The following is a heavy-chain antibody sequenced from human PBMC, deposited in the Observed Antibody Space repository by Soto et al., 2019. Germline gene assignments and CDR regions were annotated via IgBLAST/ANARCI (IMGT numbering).Heavy chain of an antibody. J-gene: IGHJ4*02. Sequence: QVQLVESGGGVVQPGRSLRLSCAASGFTFSSYAMHWVRQAPGKGLEWVAVISYDGSNKYYADSVKGRFTISRDNSKNQLDLQMNSLRAEDTAVYYCARDKMGRENYDILTGYTGLGYWGQGTLVTVSS. CDR2: ISYDGSNK. V-gene: IGHV3-30-3*01. CDR3: ARDKMGRENYDILTGYTGLGY. D-gene: IGHD3-9*01. CDR1: GFTFSSYA.